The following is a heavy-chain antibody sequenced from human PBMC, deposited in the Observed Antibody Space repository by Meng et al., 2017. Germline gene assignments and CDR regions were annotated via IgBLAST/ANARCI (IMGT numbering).Heavy chain of an antibody. CDR3: ARDTTPRYSGSYYFDY. Sequence: SVKVSCKASGGTFSSYAISWVRQAPGQGLEWMGGIIPIFGTANYAQKFQGRVTITADESTSTAYMELSSLRSEDTAVYYCARDTTPRYSGSYYFDYWGQGTLVTVYS. CDR2: IIPIFGTA. CDR1: GGTFSSYA. D-gene: IGHD1-26*01. J-gene: IGHJ4*01. V-gene: IGHV1-69*13.